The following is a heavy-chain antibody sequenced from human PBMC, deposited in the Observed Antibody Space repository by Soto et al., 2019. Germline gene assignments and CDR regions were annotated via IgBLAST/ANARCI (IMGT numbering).Heavy chain of an antibody. J-gene: IGHJ3*02. Sequence: GGSLRLSCAASGFTFSSYSMNWVRQAPGKGLEWVSYISSSSSTIYYADSVKGRFTISRDNAKNSLYLQMNSLRAEDTAVYYCARDPLTGEVGAFDIWGQGTMVTVSS. CDR1: GFTFSSYS. CDR3: ARDPLTGEVGAFDI. V-gene: IGHV3-48*04. CDR2: ISSSSSTI. D-gene: IGHD7-27*01.